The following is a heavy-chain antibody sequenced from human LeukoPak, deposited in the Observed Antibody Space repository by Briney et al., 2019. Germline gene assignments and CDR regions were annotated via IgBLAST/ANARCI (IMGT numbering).Heavy chain of an antibody. V-gene: IGHV1-2*02. CDR1: GYTFTAYY. CDR2: INSNSGAI. Sequence: ASVKVSCKTSGYTFTAYYIHWVRQAPGQGLEWMGWINSNSGAINYAQKFQGRVTMTRDTSISTAYMELSSLRSDDTAVYYCARDGGSYGYWGQGTLVTVSS. D-gene: IGHD1-26*01. J-gene: IGHJ4*02. CDR3: ARDGGSYGY.